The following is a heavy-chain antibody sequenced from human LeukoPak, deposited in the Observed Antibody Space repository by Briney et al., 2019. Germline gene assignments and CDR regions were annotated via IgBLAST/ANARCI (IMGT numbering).Heavy chain of an antibody. J-gene: IGHJ4*02. CDR1: GFTFSDYS. V-gene: IGHV3-21*06. Sequence: GESLKISCAASGFTFSDYSMNWVRQAPGQGLEWVSSITSTTTYTYYADSVKGRFTISRDNAKNSLYLQMNSLRAEDTAVYYCARDCGGDCYFDCWGQGTLVTVSS. CDR3: ARDCGGDCYFDC. CDR2: ITSTTTYT. D-gene: IGHD2-21*02.